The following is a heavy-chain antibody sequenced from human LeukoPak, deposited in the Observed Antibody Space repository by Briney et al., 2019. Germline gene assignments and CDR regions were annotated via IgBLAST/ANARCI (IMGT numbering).Heavy chain of an antibody. D-gene: IGHD5-24*01. CDR2: INSDGSST. CDR3: ASKRWLQSSFDY. V-gene: IGHV3-74*01. CDR1: GFTFSSYW. Sequence: GGSLRLSCAASGFTFSSYWMHWVRQTPRKGLVWVSRINSDGSSTSYADSVKGRFTISRDNAKNTVYLQMNSLRAEDTAVYYCASKRWLQSSFDYWGQGTLVTVSS. J-gene: IGHJ4*02.